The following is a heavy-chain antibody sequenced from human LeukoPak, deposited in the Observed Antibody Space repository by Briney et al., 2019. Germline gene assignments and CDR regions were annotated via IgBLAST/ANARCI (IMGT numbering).Heavy chain of an antibody. CDR1: GYSISSGYY. J-gene: IGHJ3*02. CDR3: ARCWTGVGAFDI. D-gene: IGHD3/OR15-3a*01. V-gene: IGHV4-38-2*02. Sequence: SSETLSLTCTVSGYSISSGYYWGWIRQPPGKGLEWIGSIYHSGSTYYNPSLKSRVTISVDTSKNQFSLKLSSVTAADTAVYYCARCWTGVGAFDIWGQGTMVTVSS. CDR2: IYHSGST.